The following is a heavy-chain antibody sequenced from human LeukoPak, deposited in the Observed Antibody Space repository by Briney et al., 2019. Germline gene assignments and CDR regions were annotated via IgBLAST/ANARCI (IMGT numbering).Heavy chain of an antibody. Sequence: GGSLRLSCAASGFTFSSYAMHWVRQAPGKGLEWVAVISYDGSNKYYADSVKGRFTISRDNSKNTLYLQMNSLRAEDTAVYYCARGGDGYNPYYFDYWGQGTLVTVSS. J-gene: IGHJ4*02. CDR3: ARGGDGYNPYYFDY. D-gene: IGHD5-24*01. CDR2: ISYDGSNK. CDR1: GFTFSSYA. V-gene: IGHV3-30*04.